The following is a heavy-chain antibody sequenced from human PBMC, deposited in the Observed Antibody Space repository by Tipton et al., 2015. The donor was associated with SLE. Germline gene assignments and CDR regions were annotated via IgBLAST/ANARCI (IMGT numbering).Heavy chain of an antibody. CDR1: GVSLSNSNW. V-gene: IGHV4-4*02. J-gene: IGHJ4*02. Sequence: SLRLSCAVSGVSLSNSNWWHWVRQPPGKGLEWIGEIYHSGTTHYNPSLRSRITISLDKSKKEFSLRMTSVTAADTAVYYCVRGDEAEQLGGFDYWGQGTLVTVSS. D-gene: IGHD6-6*01. CDR3: VRGDEAEQLGGFDY. CDR2: IYHSGTT.